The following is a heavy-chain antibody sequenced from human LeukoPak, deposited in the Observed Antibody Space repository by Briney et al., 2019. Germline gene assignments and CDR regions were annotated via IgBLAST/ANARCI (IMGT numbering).Heavy chain of an antibody. CDR1: GFTFSSYA. Sequence: GGSLRLSSAASGFTFSSYAMSWVRQAPGKGLEWVSAISGSGGSTYYADSVKGRFTISRDNSKNTLYLQMNSLRAEDTAVYYCATYYVWGSYDYWGQGTLVTVSS. CDR3: ATYYVWGSYDY. CDR2: ISGSGGST. J-gene: IGHJ4*02. D-gene: IGHD3-16*01. V-gene: IGHV3-23*01.